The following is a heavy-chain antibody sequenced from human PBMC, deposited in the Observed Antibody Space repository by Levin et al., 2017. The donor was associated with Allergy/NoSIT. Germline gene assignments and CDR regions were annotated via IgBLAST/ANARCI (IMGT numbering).Heavy chain of an antibody. CDR1: GGSFSGYY. D-gene: IGHD6-13*01. J-gene: IGHJ3*02. Sequence: PSETLSLTCAVYGGSFSGYYWSWIRQPPGKGLEWIGEINHSGSTNYNPSLKSRVTISVDTSKNQFSLKLSSVTAADTAVYYCAREAASSSWYGDAFDIWGQGTMVTVSS. CDR3: AREAASSSWYGDAFDI. V-gene: IGHV4-34*01. CDR2: INHSGST.